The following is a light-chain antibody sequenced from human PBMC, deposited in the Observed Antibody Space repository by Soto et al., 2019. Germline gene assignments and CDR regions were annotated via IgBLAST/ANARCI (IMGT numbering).Light chain of an antibody. Sequence: EIVLTQSPATICLSPXARAPLSCXXSQSVSSNLAWYQQKPGQAPRLLIYGASTRATGIPARFSGSGSGTEFTLTISSLQSEDFAVYYCQQYNNWPPITFGQGTRLEIK. CDR3: QQYNNWPPIT. CDR1: QSVSSN. CDR2: GAS. J-gene: IGKJ5*01. V-gene: IGKV3-15*01.